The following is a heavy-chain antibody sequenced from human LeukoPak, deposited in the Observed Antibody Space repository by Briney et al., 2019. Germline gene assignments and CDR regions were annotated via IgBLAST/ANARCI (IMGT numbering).Heavy chain of an antibody. CDR3: AKDIQSGNNPRPYYGMDV. Sequence: GGSLRLSCAASGFTFSSYAMSWVRQAPGKGLEWVSAISGSGGSTYYADSVKGRFTISRDNSKNTLYLQMNSLRAEDTAVYYCAKDIQSGNNPRPYYGMDVWGQGTTVTVSS. J-gene: IGHJ6*02. D-gene: IGHD3-3*01. V-gene: IGHV3-23*01. CDR1: GFTFSSYA. CDR2: ISGSGGST.